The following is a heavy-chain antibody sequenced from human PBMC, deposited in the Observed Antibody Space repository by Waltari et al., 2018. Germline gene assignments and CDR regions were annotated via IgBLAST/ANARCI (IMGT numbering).Heavy chain of an antibody. J-gene: IGHJ4*02. CDR3: SGGEVTGTDF. D-gene: IGHD6-19*01. CDR2: IRREPYNYAT. Sequence: EVQVVESGGGLVQPGGSLTLSCATSCFSFGGYSIQWVRKPSGKGLEWVGSIRREPYNYATAYSASVKGRFTISRDDSKNTAFLQMNSLMTEDTAVYYCSGGEVTGTDFWGQGTLVTVSS. CDR1: CFSFGGYS. V-gene: IGHV3-73*01.